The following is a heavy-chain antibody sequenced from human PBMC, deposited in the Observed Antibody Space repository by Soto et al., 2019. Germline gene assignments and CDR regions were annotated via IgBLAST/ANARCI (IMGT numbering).Heavy chain of an antibody. V-gene: IGHV4-34*02. CDR3: ARGVGYPYGFSVY. Sequence: QVQLQQWGAGLLKPSETLSLTCAVHNGSLNGYYWSWIRQPPGKGLEWIGEINHSGSTHFHPSLKSRVTMSIDTSKNQVSLTLNSVTAADTAVYFCARGVGYPYGFSVYWGQGTLVTVSS. CDR1: NGSLNGYY. D-gene: IGHD5-18*01. CDR2: INHSGST. J-gene: IGHJ4*02.